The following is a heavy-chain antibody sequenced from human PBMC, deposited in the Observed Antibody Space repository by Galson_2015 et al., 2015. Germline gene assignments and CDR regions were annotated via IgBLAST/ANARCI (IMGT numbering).Heavy chain of an antibody. CDR3: ARGLVWEGGSTVLNWYFDL. J-gene: IGHJ2*01. D-gene: IGHD1-26*01. CDR2: IYYSGST. CDR1: GGSISSYY. Sequence: SETLSLTCTVSGGSISSYYWRWIRQPPGQGLEWIGYIYYSGSTNYNPSLKSRVTISVDTSKNQISLKLSSVTAADTAVYYCARGLVWEGGSTVLNWYFDLWGRGTLVTVSS. V-gene: IGHV4-59*01.